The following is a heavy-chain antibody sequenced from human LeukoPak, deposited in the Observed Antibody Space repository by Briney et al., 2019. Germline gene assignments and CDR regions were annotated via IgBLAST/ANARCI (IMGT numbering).Heavy chain of an antibody. CDR3: ARGPPQQLVDY. CDR1: GYTFTGYY. V-gene: IGHV1-2*06. D-gene: IGHD6-13*01. J-gene: IGHJ4*02. CDR2: INPNSGGT. Sequence: ASVKVSCKASGYTFTGYYMHWVRQAPGQGLEWMGRINPNSGGTSYAQKFQGRVTMTRDTSTSTVYMELSSLRSEDTAVYYCARGPPQQLVDYWGQGTLVTVSS.